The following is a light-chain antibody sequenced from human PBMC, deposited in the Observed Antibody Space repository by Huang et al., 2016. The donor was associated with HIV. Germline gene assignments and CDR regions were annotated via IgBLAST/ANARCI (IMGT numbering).Light chain of an antibody. Sequence: DIQMTQSPSSLSASVGDRVTITCRASHSISNYLTWYQQQPGKAPKHLVYAASTLQSGGPSRFSGSGSGTDFTLTISRRQAEDFATYYCQQSYSTPRTFGQGTKLDI. CDR3: QQSYSTPRT. J-gene: IGKJ2*01. CDR2: AAS. CDR1: HSISNY. V-gene: IGKV1-39*01.